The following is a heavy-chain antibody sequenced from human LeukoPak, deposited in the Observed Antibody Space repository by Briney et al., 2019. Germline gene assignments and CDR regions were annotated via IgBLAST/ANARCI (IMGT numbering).Heavy chain of an antibody. V-gene: IGHV1-46*01. CDR3: ATIEAAGSSFDY. Sequence: GASVKVSCKASGYTFTNYYMHWVRQAPGQGLEWMGIINPSGGTTNYAQKFQGRITMTRDTSTSTVHVELTSLRSEDTAVYYCATIEAAGSSFDYWGQGTLVTVSS. CDR2: INPSGGTT. D-gene: IGHD6-13*01. J-gene: IGHJ4*02. CDR1: GYTFTNYY.